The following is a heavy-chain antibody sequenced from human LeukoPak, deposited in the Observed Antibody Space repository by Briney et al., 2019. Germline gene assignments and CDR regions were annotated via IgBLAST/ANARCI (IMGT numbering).Heavy chain of an antibody. J-gene: IGHJ5*02. CDR1: GGSISSYY. CDR2: IYTSGST. Sequence: SETLSLTCTVSGGSISSYYWSWIRQPAGKGLEWIGRIYTSGSTNYNPSLKSRVTMSVDTSKNQFSLKLSSVTAADTAVYYCAREAEVTTHNWFDPWGQGTLVTVSS. D-gene: IGHD4-11*01. CDR3: AREAEVTTHNWFDP. V-gene: IGHV4-4*07.